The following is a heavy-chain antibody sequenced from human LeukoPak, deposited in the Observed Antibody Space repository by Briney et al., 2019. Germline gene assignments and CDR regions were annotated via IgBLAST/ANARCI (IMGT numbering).Heavy chain of an antibody. CDR3: ARGDRSLLLWFGELGPMDV. V-gene: IGHV3-48*03. Sequence: GGSLRLSCAASGFTFSSYEMNWVRQAPGKGLEWVPYISSSGSTIYYADSVKGRFTISRDNAKNSLYLQMNSLRAEDTAVYYCARGDRSLLLWFGELGPMDVWGQGTTVTVSS. J-gene: IGHJ6*02. CDR2: ISSSGSTI. CDR1: GFTFSSYE. D-gene: IGHD3-10*01.